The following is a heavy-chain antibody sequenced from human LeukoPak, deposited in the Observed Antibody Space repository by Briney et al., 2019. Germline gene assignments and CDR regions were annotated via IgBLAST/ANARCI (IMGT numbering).Heavy chain of an antibody. CDR3: ARDVSTWYLDY. Sequence: ASVKVSCKASGGTFSSYAISWVRQAPGQGLEWMGGISAYNGKTNYAQKFQGRVTMTTDTSTSTVYMELRSLRSDDTAVYYCARDVSTWYLDYWGQGTLVTVSS. V-gene: IGHV1-18*01. D-gene: IGHD3-16*01. CDR2: ISAYNGKT. CDR1: GGTFSSYA. J-gene: IGHJ4*02.